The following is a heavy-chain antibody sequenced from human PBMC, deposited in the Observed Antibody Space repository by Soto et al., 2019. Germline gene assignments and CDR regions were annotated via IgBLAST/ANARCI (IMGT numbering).Heavy chain of an antibody. CDR3: ARDPYY. V-gene: IGHV3-53*01. CDR1: GFTVSSNY. Sequence: EVQLVESGGGLIQPGGSLRLSCAASGFTVSSNYMSWVRQAPGKGLEWVSVIYSGGSTYYADSVKGRFTISRDNSKNTLYLQLTGLRVEATVVYYCARDPYYWGQGTLVTVSS. CDR2: IYSGGST. J-gene: IGHJ4*02.